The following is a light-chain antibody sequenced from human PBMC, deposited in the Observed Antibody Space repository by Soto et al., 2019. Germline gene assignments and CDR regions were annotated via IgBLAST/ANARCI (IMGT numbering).Light chain of an antibody. CDR1: QGISSY. CDR2: AAS. Sequence: AIRMTQSPSSLSASTGDRVTITCRASQGISSYLAWYQQKPGKAPKLLIYAASTLQSGVPSRFSGSGSATDFTLTISCLQSEDFATYSCQQYYSYPLTFGGGTKVEIK. CDR3: QQYYSYPLT. V-gene: IGKV1-8*01. J-gene: IGKJ4*01.